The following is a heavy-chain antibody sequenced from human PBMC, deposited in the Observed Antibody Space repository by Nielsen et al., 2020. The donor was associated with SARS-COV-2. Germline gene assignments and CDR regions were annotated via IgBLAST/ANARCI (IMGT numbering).Heavy chain of an antibody. CDR2: VFYTGDT. V-gene: IGHV4-59*08. D-gene: IGHD2-2*01. J-gene: IGHJ6*03. CDR1: GFTFNTAW. CDR3: ARHYSYQLPRGYYYYMDV. Sequence: ESLKISCVASGFTFNTAWMSWIRQPPGKGLEWIGFVFYTGDTNSNPSLKSRVTMSVDTSKNQFSLKLTSVTAADTAVYYCARHYSYQLPRGYYYYMDVWGKGTTVTVSS.